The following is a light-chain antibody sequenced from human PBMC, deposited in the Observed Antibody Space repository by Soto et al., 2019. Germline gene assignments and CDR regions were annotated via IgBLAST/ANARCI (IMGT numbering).Light chain of an antibody. Sequence: QSVLTQPPSASGSPGQSVTISCTGTSSDVGGYNYVYWYQQHPGKAPKLMIYEVTKRPSGVPDRFSGSKSGNTASLTVSGLQAEDEADYYSRSYADSNSNVFGTGTKLTVL. V-gene: IGLV2-8*01. J-gene: IGLJ1*01. CDR3: RSYADSNSNV. CDR2: EVT. CDR1: SSDVGGYNY.